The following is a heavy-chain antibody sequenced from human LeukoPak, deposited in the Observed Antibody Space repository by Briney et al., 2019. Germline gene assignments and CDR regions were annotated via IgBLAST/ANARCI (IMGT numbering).Heavy chain of an antibody. V-gene: IGHV3-23*01. J-gene: IGHJ4*02. D-gene: IGHD2-8*02. CDR2: ISASGSGT. CDR3: ATYRQVLLPFES. CDR1: GFTFSSYP. Sequence: GGSLRLSCVASGFTFSSYPMSWVRQAPGKGLEWVSAISASGSGTYYADSVKGRFTISRDNSKSTLSLQMNSLRAEDTAIYYCATYRQVLLPFESWGQGTLVTVSS.